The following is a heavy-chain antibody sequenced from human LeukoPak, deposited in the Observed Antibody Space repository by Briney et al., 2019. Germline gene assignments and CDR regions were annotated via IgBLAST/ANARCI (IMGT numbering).Heavy chain of an antibody. CDR1: GFTFDDYA. J-gene: IGHJ3*02. CDR3: AKDIGGYDILTGYYKTGAFDI. D-gene: IGHD3-9*01. Sequence: PGRSLRLSCAASGFTFDDYAMHWVRQAPGKGLEWVSGISWNNNSIDYADSVRGRFTISRDNAKNSLYLQMNSLRAEDTAFYYCAKDIGGYDILTGYYKTGAFDIWGQGTMVTVSS. V-gene: IGHV3-9*01. CDR2: ISWNNNSI.